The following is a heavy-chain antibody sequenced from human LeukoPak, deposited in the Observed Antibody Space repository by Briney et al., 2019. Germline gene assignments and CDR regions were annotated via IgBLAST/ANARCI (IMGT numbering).Heavy chain of an antibody. Sequence: PGGSLRLSCAASGFTFSSYSMNWVRQAPGKGLEWVSSISSSSSYIYYADSVKGRFTISRDNAKNSLYLQMNSLRAEDTAVYYCARVSIYDYGDYFDYWGQGTLVTVSS. V-gene: IGHV3-21*01. CDR2: ISSSSSYI. CDR3: ARVSIYDYGDYFDY. D-gene: IGHD4-17*01. J-gene: IGHJ4*02. CDR1: GFTFSSYS.